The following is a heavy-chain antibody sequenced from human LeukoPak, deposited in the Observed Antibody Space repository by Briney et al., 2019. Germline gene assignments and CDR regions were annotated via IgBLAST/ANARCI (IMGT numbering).Heavy chain of an antibody. CDR1: GFTFSNYG. D-gene: IGHD3-10*02. CDR2: ITASGSTT. V-gene: IGHV3-23*01. Sequence: GSLRLSCAASGFTFSNYGMNWVRQAPGKGLEWVSGITASGSTTYYADSVKGRFTISRDNSKNTLYLQMNSLRAEDTAVYYCAELGITMIGGVWGKGTTVTISS. CDR3: AELGITMIGGV. J-gene: IGHJ6*04.